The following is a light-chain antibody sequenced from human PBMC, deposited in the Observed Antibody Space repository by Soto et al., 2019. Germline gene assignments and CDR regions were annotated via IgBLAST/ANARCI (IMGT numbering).Light chain of an antibody. CDR2: GNS. J-gene: IGLJ1*01. CDR1: SSNIGAGYD. CDR3: QSYDSSLSGEV. Sequence: QSVLTQPASVCGAPGQRFTISCTGSSSNIGAGYDVHWYQQLPGTAPKLLIYGNSNRPSGVPDRFYGSKSGTSASLAITGLQAEDEADYYCQSYDSSLSGEVFGTGTKVTVL. V-gene: IGLV1-40*01.